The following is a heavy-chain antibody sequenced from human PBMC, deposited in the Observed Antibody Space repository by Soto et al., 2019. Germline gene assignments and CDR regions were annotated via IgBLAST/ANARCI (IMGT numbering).Heavy chain of an antibody. Sequence: QVQLQESGPGLVKPSETLSLTCTVSGGSISSYYWSWIRQPPGKGLEWIGYIYYSGSSNYNPSLNSRVSISVDTSKNKFSLKLTSVTAADTAVYYCARLHSSSWYWYFDLWGRGTLVTVSS. CDR3: ARLHSSSWYWYFDL. J-gene: IGHJ2*01. D-gene: IGHD6-13*01. V-gene: IGHV4-59*08. CDR1: GGSISSYY. CDR2: IYYSGSS.